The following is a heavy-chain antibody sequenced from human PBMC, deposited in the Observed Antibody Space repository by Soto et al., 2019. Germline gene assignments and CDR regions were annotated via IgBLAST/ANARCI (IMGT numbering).Heavy chain of an antibody. CDR2: IIPIFGTA. CDR1: GGTFSSYA. Sequence: QVQLVQSGAEVKKPGSSVKVSCKASGGTFSSYAISWVRQAPGQGLEWMGGIIPIFGTANYAQKFQGRVTITADESTSTAYMELSSLRSEDTAVYYCARDRSLLIQLGPNAFDIWGQGTMVTVSS. D-gene: IGHD5-18*01. V-gene: IGHV1-69*01. CDR3: ARDRSLLIQLGPNAFDI. J-gene: IGHJ3*02.